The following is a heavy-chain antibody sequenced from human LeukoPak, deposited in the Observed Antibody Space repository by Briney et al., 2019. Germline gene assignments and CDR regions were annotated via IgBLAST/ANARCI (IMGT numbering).Heavy chain of an antibody. D-gene: IGHD1-26*01. CDR2: INPNSGAT. Sequence: ASVKVSCKASGYTFTGYYIHWVRHAPGQGLEWMGWINPNSGATTYAQKFQGRVTMTRDTSISTAYMQLSRLRSDDTAMYYCARDFSASQFDYWGQGTLATVSS. CDR1: GYTFTGYY. J-gene: IGHJ4*02. CDR3: ARDFSASQFDY. V-gene: IGHV1-2*02.